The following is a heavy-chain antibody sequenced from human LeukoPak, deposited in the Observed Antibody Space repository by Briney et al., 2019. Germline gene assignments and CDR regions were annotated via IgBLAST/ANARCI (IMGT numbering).Heavy chain of an antibody. CDR2: IYYSGST. J-gene: IGHJ4*02. Sequence: SETLSLTCTVSGGSISSYYWSWIRQPPGKGLEWIGYIYYSGSTNYNPSLKSRVTISVDTSKNQFSLKLSSVTAADTAVYYCARQYYYDSSGYYPRYYFDYWGRGTLVTVSS. V-gene: IGHV4-59*08. CDR3: ARQYYYDSSGYYPRYYFDY. D-gene: IGHD3-22*01. CDR1: GGSISSYY.